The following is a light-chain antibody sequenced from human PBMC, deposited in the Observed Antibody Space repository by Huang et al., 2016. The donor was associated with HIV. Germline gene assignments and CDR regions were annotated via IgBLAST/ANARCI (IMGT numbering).Light chain of an antibody. CDR1: QGISSD. CDR2: GAS. V-gene: IGKV3-15*01. CDR3: QQYTTWPPIT. Sequence: EIVMTQSPATLSLSPGERATLSCRASQGISSDLAWYQQKPGQAPRLLIYGASTRATGIPARFSGSGSGTEFTLTISSLQSEDFALYYCQQYTTWPPITFGQGTRLGIK. J-gene: IGKJ5*01.